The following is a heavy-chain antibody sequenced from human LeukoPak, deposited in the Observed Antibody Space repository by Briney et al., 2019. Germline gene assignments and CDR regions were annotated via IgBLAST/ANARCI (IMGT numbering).Heavy chain of an antibody. CDR1: GFTFSSYG. CDR3: ARRGRITMVRGANYYYYGMDV. D-gene: IGHD3-10*01. J-gene: IGHJ6*02. Sequence: GRSLRLSCAASGFTFSSYGMHWVRQAPGKGLEWVAVIWFDGSNKYYADSVKGRFTISRDNSKNTLYLQMNSLRAEDTAVYYCARRGRITMVRGANYYYYGMDVWGQGTTVTVSS. CDR2: IWFDGSNK. V-gene: IGHV3-33*01.